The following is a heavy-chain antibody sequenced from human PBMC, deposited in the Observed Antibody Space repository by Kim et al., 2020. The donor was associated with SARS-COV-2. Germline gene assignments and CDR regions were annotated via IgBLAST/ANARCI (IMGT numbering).Heavy chain of an antibody. J-gene: IGHJ4*02. V-gene: IGHV4-59*01. CDR3: ARDGGRWAFEY. CDR1: GGSISSYY. D-gene: IGHD3-16*01. Sequence: SETLSLTCTVSGGSISSYYWTWIRQPPGKGLEWIGYVYYSGSTNYNPSLKSRVTISVDTSKNQFSLNLSSVTAADTAVYYCARDGGRWAFEYWGQGTLVT. CDR2: VYYSGST.